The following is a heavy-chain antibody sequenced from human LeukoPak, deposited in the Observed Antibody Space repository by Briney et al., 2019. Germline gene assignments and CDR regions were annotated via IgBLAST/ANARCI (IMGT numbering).Heavy chain of an antibody. D-gene: IGHD3-22*01. V-gene: IGHV3-30*18. CDR3: AKVSKDSSGYYLDY. CDR2: ISYDGSNK. J-gene: IGHJ4*02. Sequence: GGSLRLSCPDSGCTLISYCMHGLGPAPAKGRKGVAVISYDGSNKYHADSVKGRFTISRGNSKDTLYLQMKSLRAGDTAGYFCAKVSKDSSGYYLDYWGQGTLVTVSS. CDR1: GCTLISYC.